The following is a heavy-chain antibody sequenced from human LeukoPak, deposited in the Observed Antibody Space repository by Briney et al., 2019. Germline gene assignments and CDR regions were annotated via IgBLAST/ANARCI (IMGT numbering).Heavy chain of an antibody. D-gene: IGHD4-23*01. Sequence: EASVKVSCKASGGTFSSYAISWVRQAPGQGLEWMGRIIPILGIANYAQKFQGRVTITADKSTSTAYMELSSLRSEDTAVYYCASSQDYGGNEASGRIDYWGQGTLVTVSS. CDR1: GGTFSSYA. CDR3: ASSQDYGGNEASGRIDY. J-gene: IGHJ4*02. CDR2: IIPILGIA. V-gene: IGHV1-69*04.